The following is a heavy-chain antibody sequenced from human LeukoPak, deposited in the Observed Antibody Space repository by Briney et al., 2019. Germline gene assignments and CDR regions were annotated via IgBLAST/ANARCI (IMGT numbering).Heavy chain of an antibody. CDR2: INHSGST. Sequence: SETLSLTCAVYGGSFSGYYWSWIRQSPGKGLEWIGEINHSGSTKYSPSLKNRVTISVDTSKNQFSLKLSSVTAADTAVYYCAKEDLIVGDTAFDYWGQGTLVTVSS. CDR3: AKEDLIVGDTAFDY. V-gene: IGHV4-34*01. J-gene: IGHJ4*02. D-gene: IGHD1-26*01. CDR1: GGSFSGYY.